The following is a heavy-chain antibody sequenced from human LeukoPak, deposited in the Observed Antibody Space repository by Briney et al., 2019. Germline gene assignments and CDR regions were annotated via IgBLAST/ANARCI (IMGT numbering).Heavy chain of an antibody. V-gene: IGHV3-23*01. CDR3: ATTLLRASTYMDV. D-gene: IGHD1-1*01. Sequence: GGSLRLSCAASGFTFSSYVMSWVRQAPGKGLEWVSGISGSGGSTYYADSVKGRFTISRDNSKNTLHLQMNSLRAEDTAVYYCATTLLRASTYMDVWGKGTTVTVSS. J-gene: IGHJ6*03. CDR2: ISGSGGST. CDR1: GFTFSSYV.